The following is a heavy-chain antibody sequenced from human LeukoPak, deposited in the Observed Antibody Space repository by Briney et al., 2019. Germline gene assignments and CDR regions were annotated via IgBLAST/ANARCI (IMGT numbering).Heavy chain of an antibody. CDR1: GFTFSNYW. Sequence: GGPLRPSCAASGFTFSNYWMHWVRQAPGKGLEWVSTFSFNGVITYYADSAKGRFTISRDNSKNTVYLQMNNLRAEDTAVYYCAKGGYSSGRYFYYYMDVWGGGTTVTVSS. J-gene: IGHJ6*03. V-gene: IGHV3-23*01. CDR3: AKGGYSSGRYFYYYMDV. D-gene: IGHD5-18*01. CDR2: FSFNGVIT.